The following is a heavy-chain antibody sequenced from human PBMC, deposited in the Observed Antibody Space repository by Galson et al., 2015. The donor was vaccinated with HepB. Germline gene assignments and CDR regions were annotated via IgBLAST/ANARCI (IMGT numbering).Heavy chain of an antibody. CDR3: AKWRLSDRSFDP. Sequence: SLRLSCAASGFTFSDFAMVWVRQAPGVGLEWVSTCGSGNIKYYADSVKGRFTISRDNSRNTLYLQMNSLRAEDTAVYHCAKWRLSDRSFDPWGQGTLVTVSS. J-gene: IGHJ5*02. D-gene: IGHD2/OR15-2a*01. CDR2: CGSGNIK. CDR1: GFTFSDFA. V-gene: IGHV3-23*01.